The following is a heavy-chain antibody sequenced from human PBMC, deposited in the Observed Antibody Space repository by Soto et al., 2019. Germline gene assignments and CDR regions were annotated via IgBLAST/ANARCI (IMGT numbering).Heavy chain of an antibody. D-gene: IGHD2-21*01. Sequence: QVQLVESGGGVVQPGTSLRLSCAASGFAVSSYSMHWVRQAPGKGLEWVAAMSLDGNSKYFADSVKGRFKTSTDTSKNTSSLEMESLGLEDSALYHCTRGRSMIANDDFEYWGQGTQVTVSS. CDR1: GFAVSSYS. V-gene: IGHV3-30-3*01. CDR3: TRGRSMIANDDFEY. CDR2: MSLDGNSK. J-gene: IGHJ4*02.